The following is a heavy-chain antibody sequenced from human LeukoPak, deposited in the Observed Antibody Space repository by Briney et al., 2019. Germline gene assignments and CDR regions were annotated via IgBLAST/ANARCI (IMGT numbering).Heavy chain of an antibody. V-gene: IGHV1-2*02. CDR1: GYTFTGYY. CDR2: INSNSGGT. J-gene: IGHJ4*02. CDR3: AIRYPYSSSSLAVAGPFDY. Sequence: ASVKVSCKASGYTFTGYYMHWVRQAPGQGLEWMGWINSNSGGTNYAQKFQGRVTMTRDTSISTAYMELSRLRSDDTAVYYCAIRYPYSSSSLAVAGPFDYWGQGTLVTVSS. D-gene: IGHD6-6*01.